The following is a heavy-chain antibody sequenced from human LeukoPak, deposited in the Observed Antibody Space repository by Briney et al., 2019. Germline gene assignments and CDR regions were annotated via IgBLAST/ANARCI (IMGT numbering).Heavy chain of an antibody. D-gene: IGHD6-19*01. V-gene: IGHV3-30*14. CDR3: ARERNLEIAVAGTIFDY. J-gene: IGHJ4*02. Sequence: GGSLRLSCTASGFTFSSYAMHWVRQAPGKGLEWVAVILYDGSNKYYADSVKGRFTISRDNSKNTLYLQMNSLRGEDTAVYYCARERNLEIAVAGTIFDYWGQGTLVTVSS. CDR1: GFTFSSYA. CDR2: ILYDGSNK.